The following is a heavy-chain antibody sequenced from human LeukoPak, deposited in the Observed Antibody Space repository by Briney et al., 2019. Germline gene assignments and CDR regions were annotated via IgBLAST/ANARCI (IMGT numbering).Heavy chain of an antibody. V-gene: IGHV6-1*01. D-gene: IGHD1-1*01. CDR3: ARGPANGWNYFDY. J-gene: IGHJ4*02. Sequence: SQTLSLTCAISGDSVSSNSAAWDWLRQSPSRGLEWLGRTYYMSKWYNDYAVSVKSRITINPDTSKNQFSLQLNSVTPEDTAMYYCARGPANGWNYFDYWGQGTLVTVSS. CDR2: TYYMSKWYN. CDR1: GDSVSSNSAA.